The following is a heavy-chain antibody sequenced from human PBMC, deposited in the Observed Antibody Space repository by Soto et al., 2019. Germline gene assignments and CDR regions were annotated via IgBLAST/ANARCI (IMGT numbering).Heavy chain of an antibody. CDR1: GGSFSGYY. J-gene: IGHJ6*03. Sequence: PSETLSLTCAVYGGSFSGYYWSWIRQPPGKGLEWIGEINHSGSTNYNPSLKSRVTISVDTSKNQFSLKLSSVTAADTAVYYCARVGWSCYYYYYYYMYVCGKGTTVTVS. CDR3: ARVGWSCYYYYYYYMYV. D-gene: IGHD3-3*01. CDR2: INHSGST. V-gene: IGHV4-34*01.